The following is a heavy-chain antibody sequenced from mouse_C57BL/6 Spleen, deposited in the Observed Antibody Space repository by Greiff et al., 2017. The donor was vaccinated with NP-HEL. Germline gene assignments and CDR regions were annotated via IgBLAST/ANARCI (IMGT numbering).Heavy chain of an antibody. J-gene: IGHJ3*01. CDR1: GYTFTSYG. V-gene: IGHV1-81*01. CDR2: IYPRSGNT. CDR3: ARSRDSNYEGFAY. D-gene: IGHD2-5*01. Sequence: VQLQQSGAELARPGASVKLSCKASGYTFTSYGISWVKQRTGQGLEWIGEIYPRSGNTYYNEKFKGKATLTADKSSSTAYMELRSLTSEDSAVYFCARSRDSNYEGFAYWGQGTLVTVSA.